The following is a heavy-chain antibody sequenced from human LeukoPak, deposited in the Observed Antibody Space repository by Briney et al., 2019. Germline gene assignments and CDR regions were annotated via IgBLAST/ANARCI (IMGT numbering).Heavy chain of an antibody. V-gene: IGHV1-2*02. CDR2: INPNSGGT. J-gene: IGHJ4*02. CDR1: GYTFTGYY. Sequence: ASVKVSCRASGYTFTGYYMHWVRQAPGQGLEWMGGINPNSGGTNYAQKFQGRVTMTRDTSISTAYMELSRLRSDDTAVYYCARSVAVVAATPVGYWGQGTLVTVSS. D-gene: IGHD2-15*01. CDR3: ARSVAVVAATPVGY.